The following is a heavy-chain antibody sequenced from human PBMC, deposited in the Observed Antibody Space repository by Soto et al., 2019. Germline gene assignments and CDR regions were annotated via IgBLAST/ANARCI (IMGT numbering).Heavy chain of an antibody. CDR2: VSHDGRNT. Sequence: VQLVESGGGVVQPGRSLRLSCAASGFTFSDYAMHWVRQAPGKGLEWVAVVSHDGRNTHYADSVKGRFTISRDSSKNTVSLDMTSLRAEDTAVYYCAKGGRQWLVTSDFNYWGQGDLVTASS. CDR1: GFTFSDYA. J-gene: IGHJ4*02. D-gene: IGHD6-19*01. V-gene: IGHV3-30*18. CDR3: AKGGRQWLVTSDFNY.